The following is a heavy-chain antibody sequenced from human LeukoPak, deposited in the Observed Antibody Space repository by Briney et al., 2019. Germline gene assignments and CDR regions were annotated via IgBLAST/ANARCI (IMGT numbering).Heavy chain of an antibody. D-gene: IGHD2-15*01. CDR2: IFYSGST. CDR1: GDSISSYY. CDR3: ARAQTLYCPLDC. J-gene: IGHJ4*02. V-gene: IGHV4-59*01. Sequence: PSETLSLTCTVSGDSISSYYWSWIRQPPGKGLEWIGYIFYSGSTNYNPSLKSRVTISVDTSKNQFSLKLSSVTAADTAVYYCARAQTLYCPLDCWGQRTMVTVSS.